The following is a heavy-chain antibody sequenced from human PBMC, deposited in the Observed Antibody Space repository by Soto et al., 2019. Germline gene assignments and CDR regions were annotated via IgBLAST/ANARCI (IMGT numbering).Heavy chain of an antibody. V-gene: IGHV3-7*01. J-gene: IGHJ3*02. CDR2: IKQDGSEK. Sequence: GGSLRLSCAASGFTFSSDWISWVRQAPGKGLELVANIKQDGSEKYYVDSVKGRFTISRDNAKNSLYLQMNSLRPADTSVSYCAGVGIISIDASDNWGQGTMVAVSS. CDR1: GFTFSSDW. CDR3: AGVGIISIDASDN. D-gene: IGHD3-10*01.